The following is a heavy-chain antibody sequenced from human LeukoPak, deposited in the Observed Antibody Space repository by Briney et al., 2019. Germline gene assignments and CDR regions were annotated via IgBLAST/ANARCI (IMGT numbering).Heavy chain of an antibody. CDR1: GFTFSSYS. CDR2: ISSGSSFI. J-gene: IGHJ4*02. CDR3: ARDSRQLVGGGDFDY. D-gene: IGHD6-6*01. V-gene: IGHV3-21*01. Sequence: MPGGSLRLSCAASGFTFSSYSMNWVRQAPGKGLEWVSSISSGSSFIYYADSVKGRFTISRDNAKISLFLQTNSLRAEDTAMYYCARDSRQLVGGGDFDYWGQGTLVTVSS.